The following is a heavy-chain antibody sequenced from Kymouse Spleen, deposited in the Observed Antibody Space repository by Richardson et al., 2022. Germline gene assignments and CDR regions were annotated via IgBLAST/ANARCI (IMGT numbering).Heavy chain of an antibody. Sequence: QLQLQESGPGLVKPSETLSLTCTVSGGSISSSSYYWGWIRQPPGKGLEWIGSIYYSGSTYYNPSLKSRVTISVDTSKNQFSLKLSSVTAADTAVYYCARHHYYGSGSFNYYYGMDVWGQGTTVTVSS. CDR2: IYYSGST. V-gene: IGHV4-39*01. D-gene: IGHD3-10*01. J-gene: IGHJ6*02. CDR3: ARHHYYGSGSFNYYYGMDV. CDR1: GGSISSSSYY.